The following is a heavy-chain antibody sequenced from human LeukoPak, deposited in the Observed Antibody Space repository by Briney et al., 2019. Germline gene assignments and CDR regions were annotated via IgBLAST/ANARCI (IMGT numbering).Heavy chain of an antibody. CDR1: GGSISSRSYY. CDR2: INHSGST. CDR3: ARDSYY. V-gene: IGHV4-39*07. Sequence: SETLSLTCTVSGGSISSRSYYWGWIRQPPGKGLEWIGEINHSGSTNYNPSLKSRVTMSVDTSKNQISLKLSSVTAADTAIYYCARDSYYWGQGTLVTVSS. J-gene: IGHJ4*02.